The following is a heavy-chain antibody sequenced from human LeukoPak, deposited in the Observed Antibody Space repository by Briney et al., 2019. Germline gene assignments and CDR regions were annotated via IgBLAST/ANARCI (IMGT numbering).Heavy chain of an antibody. CDR3: ARDKFRYSGSYQGLDAFDI. V-gene: IGHV4-39*07. CDR1: GGSISSSSYY. J-gene: IGHJ3*02. Sequence: PSETLSLTCTVSGGSISSSSYYWGWIRQPPGKGLEWIGSIYYSGSTYYNPSLKSRVTISVDTSKNQFSLKLSSVTAADTAVYYCARDKFRYSGSYQGLDAFDIWGQGTMVTVSS. D-gene: IGHD1-26*01. CDR2: IYYSGST.